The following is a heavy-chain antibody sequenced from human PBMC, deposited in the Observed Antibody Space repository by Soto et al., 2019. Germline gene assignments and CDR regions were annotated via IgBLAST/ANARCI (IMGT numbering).Heavy chain of an antibody. CDR1: GGSFSSGGYY. Sequence: QVHLQESGPGLVKPSQTVSLTCIVSGGSFSSGGYYLTWVRQHPGKGLEWIGNIFYSGSSYYNPSLKSRLTLSVDTSKNQFSLKLSSVTAADTAVYYCARGYRNWFDPWGQGTLVTVSS. V-gene: IGHV4-31*03. J-gene: IGHJ5*02. D-gene: IGHD6-13*01. CDR2: IFYSGSS. CDR3: ARGYRNWFDP.